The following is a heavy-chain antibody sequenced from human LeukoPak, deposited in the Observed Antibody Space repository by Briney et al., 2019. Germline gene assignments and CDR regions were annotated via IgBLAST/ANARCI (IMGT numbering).Heavy chain of an antibody. CDR1: GFTFSSYW. D-gene: IGHD3-10*01. CDR2: INSDGSST. CDR3: ARAELWFGELLGLNAFDI. Sequence: GGSLRLSCAASGFTFSSYWMHWVRQAPGKGLVWVSRINSDGSSTSYADSVKGRFTISRDNAKNTLYLQMSSLRAEDTAVYYCARAELWFGELLGLNAFDIWGQGTMVTVSS. V-gene: IGHV3-74*01. J-gene: IGHJ3*02.